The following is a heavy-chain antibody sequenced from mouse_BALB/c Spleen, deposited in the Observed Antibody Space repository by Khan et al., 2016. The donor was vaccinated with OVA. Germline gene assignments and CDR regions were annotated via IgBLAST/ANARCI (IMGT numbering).Heavy chain of an antibody. CDR2: INYSGNT. J-gene: IGHJ3*01. D-gene: IGHD2-4*01. CDR1: GYSITSEYA. CDR3: ARKDYYDYDPFPY. Sequence: VQLKESGPGLVKPSQSLSLTCTVTGYSITSEYARNWIRQLPGNQLEWRGYINYSGNTRFNPSLKSRTSITRDTSKNQFFLQLNSVTTEDTATYYCARKDYYDYDPFPYWGQGTLVTVSA. V-gene: IGHV3-2*02.